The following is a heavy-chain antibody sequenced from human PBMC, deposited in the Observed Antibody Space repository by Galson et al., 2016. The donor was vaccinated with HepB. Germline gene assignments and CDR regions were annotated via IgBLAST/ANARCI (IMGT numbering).Heavy chain of an antibody. CDR1: GGSISSSSYY. Sequence: SETLSLTCTVSGGSISSSSYYWGWVRQPPGKRLEWIGNIYYSGSTYYNPSLKSRVTISVDTSKNQFSLKLSSVTAADTAVYYCARDVSGVEAVAGNFYYGMDVWGQGTTVTVSS. D-gene: IGHD6-19*01. CDR3: ARDVSGVEAVAGNFYYGMDV. V-gene: IGHV4-39*07. CDR2: IYYSGST. J-gene: IGHJ6*02.